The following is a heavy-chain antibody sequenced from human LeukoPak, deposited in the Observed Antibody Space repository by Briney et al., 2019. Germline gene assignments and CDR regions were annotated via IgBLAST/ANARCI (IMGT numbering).Heavy chain of an antibody. J-gene: IGHJ4*02. V-gene: IGHV4-34*01. D-gene: IGHD5-12*01. Sequence: SETLSLTCAVYGGSFSGYYWSWIRQPPGRGLEWIGEINHSGSTNYNPSLKSRVTISVDTSKNQFSLKLSSVTAADTAVYYCASRWLRGDYWGQGALVTVSS. CDR3: ASRWLRGDY. CDR2: INHSGST. CDR1: GGSFSGYY.